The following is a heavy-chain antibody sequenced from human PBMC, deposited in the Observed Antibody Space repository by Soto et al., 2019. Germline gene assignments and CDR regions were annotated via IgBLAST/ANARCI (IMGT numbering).Heavy chain of an antibody. J-gene: IGHJ5*02. CDR1: GGSISSGDYY. D-gene: IGHD6-6*01. Sequence: QVQLQESGPGLVKPSQTLSLTCTVSGGSISSGDYYWSWIRQPPGKGLEWIGYIYYSGSTYYNPSPKSRVTISVDTSKTQFSLKLSSVTAADTAVYYCARERPDGARLDPWGQGTLVTVSS. CDR3: ARERPDGARLDP. CDR2: IYYSGST. V-gene: IGHV4-30-4*01.